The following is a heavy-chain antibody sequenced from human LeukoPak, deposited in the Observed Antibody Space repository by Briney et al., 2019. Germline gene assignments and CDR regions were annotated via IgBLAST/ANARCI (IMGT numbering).Heavy chain of an antibody. J-gene: IGHJ3*02. V-gene: IGHV1-24*01. Sequence: ASVKVSCKVSGYTLTELAMHWVRQAPGQGLEWMGGFDPEDGETIYAQKFQGRVTMTEDTSTETAYMELSSLRSEDQAVYYCATDYPSGYAFDIWGQGTMVTVSS. CDR2: FDPEDGET. CDR1: GYTLTELA. CDR3: ATDYPSGYAFDI. D-gene: IGHD3-3*01.